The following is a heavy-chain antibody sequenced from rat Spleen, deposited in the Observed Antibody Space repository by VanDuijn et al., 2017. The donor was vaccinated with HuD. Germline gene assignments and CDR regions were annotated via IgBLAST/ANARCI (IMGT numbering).Heavy chain of an antibody. V-gene: IGHV5-29*01. CDR1: LFTFSDSY. CDR3: ARPTYYGYNYFDC. CDR2: ISYDGSST. J-gene: IGHJ2*01. D-gene: IGHD1-9*01. Sequence: QLVDAPGGLVQPGRSAPLSCTASLFTFSDSYIAWVRQAPTKGLEWVATISYDGSSTYYRDSVKGRFTGSRDNAKSTLYLQMDSLRAEDTATYYCARPTYYGYNYFDCWGQGVMVTVSS.